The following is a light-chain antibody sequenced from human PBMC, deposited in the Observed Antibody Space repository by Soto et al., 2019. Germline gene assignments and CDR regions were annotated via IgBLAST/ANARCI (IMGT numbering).Light chain of an antibody. Sequence: QSALTQPASVSGSPGQSITISCTGTSSDVGAYNYVSWYQQHPGKAPKLMIYDVSDRPSGVSNRFSGSKSYNTASLTISGLQAEDDADYYCSSSRSSGTPYLFGSGTKLTVL. CDR3: SSSRSSGTPYL. CDR2: DVS. V-gene: IGLV2-14*01. J-gene: IGLJ1*01. CDR1: SSDVGAYNY.